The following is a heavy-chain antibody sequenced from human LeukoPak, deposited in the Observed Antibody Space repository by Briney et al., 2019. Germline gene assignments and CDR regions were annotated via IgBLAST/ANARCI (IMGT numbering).Heavy chain of an antibody. V-gene: IGHV3-73*01. J-gene: IGHJ4*02. CDR3: TRSTTVVTLFDY. CDR2: IRSKANSYAT. Sequence: GGSLRLSCAASGFTFSGSAMHWVRQASGKGLEWVGRIRSKANSYATAYAASVEGRFTISRDDSKNTAYLQMNSLKTEDTAVYYCTRSTTVVTLFDYWGQGTLVTVSS. CDR1: GFTFSGSA. D-gene: IGHD4-23*01.